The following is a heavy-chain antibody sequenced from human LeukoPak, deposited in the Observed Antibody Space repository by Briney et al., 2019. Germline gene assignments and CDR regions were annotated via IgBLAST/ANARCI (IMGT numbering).Heavy chain of an antibody. CDR2: SYYTGVT. V-gene: IGHV4-59*01. CDR1: GGPISDYY. CDR3: ASTAYYDCWSGYGPNWFDP. D-gene: IGHD3-3*01. Sequence: PSETLSLTCTVSGGPISDYYWSWIRQPPGKGLECIGYSYYTGVTNYNPPLKSRVTISVDTSKNQFSLKLSSVTAADTAVYYCASTAYYDCWSGYGPNWFDPWGQGTLVTVSS. J-gene: IGHJ5*02.